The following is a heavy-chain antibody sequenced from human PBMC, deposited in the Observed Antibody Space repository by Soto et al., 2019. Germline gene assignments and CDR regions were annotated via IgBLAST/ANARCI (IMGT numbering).Heavy chain of an antibody. CDR1: GYTFTSYA. V-gene: IGHV1-3*01. D-gene: IGHD5-12*01. CDR2: INAGNGNT. Sequence: ASVKVSCKASGYTFTSYAMHWVRQAPGQRLEWMGWINAGNGNTKYSQKFQGRVTITRDTSTSTGYMELSSLRSEDTAVYYCASSVAKYYYYGMDVWGQGTTVTVSS. CDR3: ASSVAKYYYYGMDV. J-gene: IGHJ6*02.